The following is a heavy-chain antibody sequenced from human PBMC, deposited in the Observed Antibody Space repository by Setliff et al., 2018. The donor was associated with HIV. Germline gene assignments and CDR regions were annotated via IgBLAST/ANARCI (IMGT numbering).Heavy chain of an antibody. CDR3: VRGPQWLVQKGRVYYFDY. J-gene: IGHJ4*02. V-gene: IGHV4-4*07. CDR1: GGSISSYY. CDR2: IYTSGSA. Sequence: SETLSLTCTVSGGSISSYYRSWIRQPAGKGLEWIGRIYTSGSAYHNPSLQSRVTISVDTSKNQVSLKLNSMTAADTAVYFCVRGPQWLVQKGRVYYFDYWGQGALVTVSS. D-gene: IGHD6-19*01.